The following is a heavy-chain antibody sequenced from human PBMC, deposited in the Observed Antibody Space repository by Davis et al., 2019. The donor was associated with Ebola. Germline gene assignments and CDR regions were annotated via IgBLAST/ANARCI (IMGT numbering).Heavy chain of an antibody. V-gene: IGHV4-31*11. J-gene: IGHJ4*02. D-gene: IGHD3-16*02. CDR1: GGSFSGYY. CDR3: ARLNPMITFGGVIVIPDYFDY. CDR2: IYYSGST. Sequence: PLETLSLTCAVYGGSFSGYYWSWIRQHPGKGLEWIGYIYYSGSTYYNPSLKSRVTISVDTSKNQFSLKLSSVTAADTAVYYCARLNPMITFGGVIVIPDYFDYWGQGTLVTVSS.